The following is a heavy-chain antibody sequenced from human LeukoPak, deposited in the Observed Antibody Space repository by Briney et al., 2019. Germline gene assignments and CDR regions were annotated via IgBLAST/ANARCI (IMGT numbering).Heavy chain of an antibody. CDR1: GGSISSSSYY. Sequence: SETLSLTCTVSGGSISSSSYYWGWIRQPPGKGLEWIGSIYYSGSTYYNPSFESRVTMSVDTSKNQLSLNLNSVTAADTAVYYCARVMGASWFFYLDVWGKGTTVTVSS. CDR3: ARVMGASWFFYLDV. D-gene: IGHD3-16*02. J-gene: IGHJ6*03. V-gene: IGHV4-39*07. CDR2: IYYSGST.